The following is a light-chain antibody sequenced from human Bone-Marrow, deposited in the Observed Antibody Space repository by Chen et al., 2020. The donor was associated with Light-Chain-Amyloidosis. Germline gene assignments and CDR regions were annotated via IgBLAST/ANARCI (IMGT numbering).Light chain of an antibody. CDR3: SSYTITNTLV. CDR2: EVT. Sequence: QSALTPPPSVSGSPGQSITISCTGTSSDVGGDTHVSWYQQHPDKAPKLMIYEVTNRPSWVPDRFSGSKSDNTASLTISGLQTEDEADYFCSSYTITNTLVFGSGTRVTVL. V-gene: IGLV2-14*01. J-gene: IGLJ1*01. CDR1: SSDVGGDTH.